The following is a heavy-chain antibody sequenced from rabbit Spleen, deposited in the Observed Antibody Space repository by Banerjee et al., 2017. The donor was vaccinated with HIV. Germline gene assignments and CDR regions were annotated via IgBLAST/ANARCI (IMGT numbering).Heavy chain of an antibody. V-gene: IGHV1S45*01. J-gene: IGHJ4*01. CDR3: ARGSYYGGAAGYPFNL. D-gene: IGHD7-1*01. CDR1: GFSFSGNYW. CDR2: ISASTGKT. Sequence: QEQLEESGGDLVKPEGSLTLTCTASGFSFSGNYWVCWVRQAPGKGLEWIGCISASTGKTVYATWAKGRFTISKTSSTTVTLQMTSLTAADTATYFCARGSYYGGAAGYPFNLWGPGTLVTVS.